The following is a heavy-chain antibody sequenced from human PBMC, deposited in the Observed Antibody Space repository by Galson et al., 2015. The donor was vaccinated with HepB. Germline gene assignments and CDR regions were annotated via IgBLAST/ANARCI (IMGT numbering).Heavy chain of an antibody. Sequence: SLRLSCAASGFTFSSYAMSWVRQAPGKGLEWVSIIGSGVSKFYGDPVKGRFSISRDNSKNMVFLEMNSLRAEDTALYYCAKMRGHPREAYTFDVWGQGTVVTASS. CDR2: IGSGVSK. CDR3: AKMRGHPREAYTFDV. CDR1: GFTFSSYA. J-gene: IGHJ3*01. D-gene: IGHD1-14*01. V-gene: IGHV3-23*01.